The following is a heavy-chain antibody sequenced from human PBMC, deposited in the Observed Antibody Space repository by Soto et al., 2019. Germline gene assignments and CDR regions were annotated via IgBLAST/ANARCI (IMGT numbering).Heavy chain of an antibody. V-gene: IGHV4-34*01. Sequence: SESLSLTCAVYGGSFSGYYWNWIRQPPGKGLEWIVEIDHSGYTNYNPSLKSRVTILVDTSKNQFSLRLTSVTAADTAVYYCARVRDWFDPCGQGTLVTVSS. CDR2: IDHSGYT. J-gene: IGHJ5*02. CDR3: ARVRDWFDP. D-gene: IGHD3-3*01. CDR1: GGSFSGYY.